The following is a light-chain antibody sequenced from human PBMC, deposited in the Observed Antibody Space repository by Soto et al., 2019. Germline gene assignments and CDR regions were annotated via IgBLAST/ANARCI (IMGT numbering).Light chain of an antibody. CDR3: QQHNNWPPIT. V-gene: IGKV3-15*01. CDR2: GSS. J-gene: IGKJ5*01. Sequence: EIVITQSPATLSVSPGERVTLSCRASQSVSNNLVWYQQKPGQAPRLLMYGSSISATGIPARFSGSGSGTEFTLTISSLQSEDFAAYYCQQHNNWPPITLGQGTRLEIK. CDR1: QSVSNN.